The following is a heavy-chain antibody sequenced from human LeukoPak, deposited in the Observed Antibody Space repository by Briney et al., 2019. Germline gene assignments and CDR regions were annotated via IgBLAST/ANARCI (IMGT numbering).Heavy chain of an antibody. V-gene: IGHV4-38-2*01. J-gene: IGHJ4*02. Sequence: GSLRLSCAASGFIFSDYYMTWIRQPPGKGLEWIGSIYYSGSTYYNPSLKSRVTISADTSKNQFSLKLSSVTAADTAVYYCARLNGIAVAGARYYFDYWGQGTLVTVSS. CDR3: ARLNGIAVAGARYYFDY. D-gene: IGHD6-19*01. CDR1: GFIFSDYY. CDR2: IYYSGST.